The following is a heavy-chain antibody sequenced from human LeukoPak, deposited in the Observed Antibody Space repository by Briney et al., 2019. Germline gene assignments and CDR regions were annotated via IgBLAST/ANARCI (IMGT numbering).Heavy chain of an antibody. J-gene: IGHJ4*02. D-gene: IGHD5-18*01. V-gene: IGHV1-2*02. CDR2: MSPNSDDT. CDR1: GFTFSNAW. Sequence: PGGSLRLSCAASGFTFSNAWMSWVRQAPGQGLEWMGWMSPNSDDTNFAQKFQGRVTLTRDTSLSTVYMELRSLISDDTAVYYCARGGSGYPISYFDYWGQGTLVTASS. CDR3: ARGGSGYPISYFDY.